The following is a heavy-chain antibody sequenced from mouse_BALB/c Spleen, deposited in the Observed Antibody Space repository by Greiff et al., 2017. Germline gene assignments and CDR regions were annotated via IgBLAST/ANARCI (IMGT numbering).Heavy chain of an antibody. CDR2: INSNGGST. J-gene: IGHJ4*01. CDR3: AREYRFAMDY. Sequence: EVKLVESGGGLVKPGGSLKLSCAASGFTFSSYAMSWVRQTPDKRLELVATINSNGGSTYYPDSVKGRFTISRDNAKNTLYLQMSSLKSEDTAMYYCAREYRFAMDYWGQGTSVTVSS. V-gene: IGHV5-6-3*01. D-gene: IGHD2-14*01. CDR1: GFTFSSYA.